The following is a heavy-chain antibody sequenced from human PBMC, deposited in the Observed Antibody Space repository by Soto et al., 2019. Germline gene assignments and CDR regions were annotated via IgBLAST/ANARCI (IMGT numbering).Heavy chain of an antibody. CDR1: GFSLSTSGVG. CDR2: IYWNDDK. D-gene: IGHD3-3*01. Sequence: SGPTLVNPTQTLTLTCTFSGFSLSTSGVGVGWIRQPPGKALEWLALIYWNDDKRYSPSLKSRLTITKDTSKNQVVLTMTNMDPVDTATYYCAHSLRFLEWLPTDYFDYWGQGILVTVSS. V-gene: IGHV2-5*01. J-gene: IGHJ4*02. CDR3: AHSLRFLEWLPTDYFDY.